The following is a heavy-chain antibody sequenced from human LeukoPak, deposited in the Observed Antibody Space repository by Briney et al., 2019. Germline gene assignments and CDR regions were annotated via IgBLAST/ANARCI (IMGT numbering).Heavy chain of an antibody. CDR2: LRGNDET. D-gene: IGHD3-10*01. Sequence: GGSLRLSCAVSGISFRNYAMSWFRQAPARGPEWVSSLRGNDETFYADSVKGRFTLSRDDSRNTVYLQLNNLRVEDTAIYYCARASWVSDPDAVRWGQGTQVTVSS. V-gene: IGHV3-23*01. J-gene: IGHJ4*02. CDR3: ARASWVSDPDAVR. CDR1: GISFRNYA.